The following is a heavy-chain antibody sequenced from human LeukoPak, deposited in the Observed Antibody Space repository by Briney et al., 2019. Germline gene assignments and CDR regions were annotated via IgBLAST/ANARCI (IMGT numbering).Heavy chain of an antibody. Sequence: PGGSLRLSCAASGFTFSSYWMSWVRQAPGKGLEWVANIKQDGSEKYYVDSVKGRFTISRDNAKNSLYLQMNSLRAEDTAVYYCARGLWFGPKPEYFDYWGQGTLVTVSS. V-gene: IGHV3-7*01. D-gene: IGHD3-10*01. CDR2: IKQDGSEK. J-gene: IGHJ4*02. CDR1: GFTFSSYW. CDR3: ARGLWFGPKPEYFDY.